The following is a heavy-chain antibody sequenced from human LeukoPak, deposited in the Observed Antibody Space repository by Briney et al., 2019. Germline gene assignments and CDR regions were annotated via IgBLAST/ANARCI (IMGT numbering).Heavy chain of an antibody. Sequence: ASVKLSCKASGYTFTSYGISWVRQAPGQGPEWMGWINAYTGNTNYAQNLHRTETMTTDTSPRTAYTQLRSLRSDDTAVYYCARLGRFGESGWFDPWGQGTLVTVSS. D-gene: IGHD3-10*01. V-gene: IGHV1-18*01. CDR1: GYTFTSYG. CDR2: INAYTGNT. CDR3: ARLGRFGESGWFDP. J-gene: IGHJ5*02.